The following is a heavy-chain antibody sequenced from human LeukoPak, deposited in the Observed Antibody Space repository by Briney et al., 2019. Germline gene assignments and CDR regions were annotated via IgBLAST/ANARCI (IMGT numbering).Heavy chain of an antibody. J-gene: IGHJ4*02. CDR3: ARGSLPKYSSSWYLFDY. Sequence: ASVKVSCKASGYTFTSYAMHWVRQAPGQRLEWMGWINAGNGNTKYSQKFRGRVTITRDTSASTAYVELSSLRSEDTAVYYCARGSLPKYSSSWYLFDYWGQGTLVTVSS. D-gene: IGHD6-13*01. CDR2: INAGNGNT. CDR1: GYTFTSYA. V-gene: IGHV1-3*01.